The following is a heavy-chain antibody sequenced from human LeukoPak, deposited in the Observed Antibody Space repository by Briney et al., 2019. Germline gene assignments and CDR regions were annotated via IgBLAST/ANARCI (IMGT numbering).Heavy chain of an antibody. Sequence: PSETLSLTCTVSGGLISRIEYYWSWIRQSPVKGLEWLGHIYHTGTTLYSPHLNNRLTVSVDSSRNQFSLTLNSVTAADTSVYYCASVSVWELATHPGGSFDYWGRGILVTVSS. D-gene: IGHD1-26*01. J-gene: IGHJ4*02. CDR1: GGLISRIEYY. CDR3: ASVSVWELATHPGGSFDY. CDR2: IYHTGTT. V-gene: IGHV4-30-4*01.